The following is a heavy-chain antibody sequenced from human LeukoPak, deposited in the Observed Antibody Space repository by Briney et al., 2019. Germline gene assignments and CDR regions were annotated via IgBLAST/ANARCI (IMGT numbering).Heavy chain of an antibody. J-gene: IGHJ6*03. Sequence: PGGPLRLSCAASEFTFVRYAMIWVRQAPGKGLEWVSYISSSSFKIGYADSVKGRFTISRDNSKNSLYLQMDSLRVEDTAVYYCVRDPSYGSSWYYYMDVWGKGTTVTVSS. CDR1: EFTFVRYA. V-gene: IGHV3-48*04. CDR3: VRDPSYGSSWYYYMDV. D-gene: IGHD6-13*01. CDR2: ISSSSFKI.